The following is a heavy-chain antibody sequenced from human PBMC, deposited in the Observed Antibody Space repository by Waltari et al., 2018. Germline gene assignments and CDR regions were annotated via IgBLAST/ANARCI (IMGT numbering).Heavy chain of an antibody. CDR3: ARHPRYFLDY. J-gene: IGHJ4*02. CDR2: IRSKAYGGTT. V-gene: IGHV3-49*03. CDR1: GFTFGDSA. Sequence: EVQLVESGGGLVQPGRSLRLSCTASGFTFGDSAMSCFRQAPGKGLEWVGFIRSKAYGGTTEYAASVKGRFTISRDDSKSIAYLQMNSLKTEDTAVYYCARHPRYFLDYWGQGTLVTVSS. D-gene: IGHD1-20*01.